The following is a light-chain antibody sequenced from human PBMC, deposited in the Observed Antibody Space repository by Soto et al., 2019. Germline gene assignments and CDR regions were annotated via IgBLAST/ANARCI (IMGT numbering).Light chain of an antibody. Sequence: QSALTQPASVSGSPGQSITISCTGSSSDVGGYNYVSWYQQHPGKVPKVMIYDVSNRPSGVSNRFSGSKSGNTASLTISGLQAEDEADYYCSSYTSGSTLYVFGTGTKVTVL. CDR1: SSDVGGYNY. CDR2: DVS. V-gene: IGLV2-14*03. CDR3: SSYTSGSTLYV. J-gene: IGLJ1*01.